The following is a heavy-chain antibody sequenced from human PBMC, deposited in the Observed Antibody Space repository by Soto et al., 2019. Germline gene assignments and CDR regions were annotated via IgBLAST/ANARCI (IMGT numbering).Heavy chain of an antibody. CDR3: AGVTWLRGMDV. D-gene: IGHD3-10*01. CDR1: GDSVSSNSGA. V-gene: IGHV6-1*01. CDR2: TYYRSRWSF. Sequence: SQTLSLTCVISGDSVSSNSGAWNWIRQSPSRGLEWLGRTYYRSRWSFDYALSVKSRLTIDLDTSKNQFSLHLDSLTPEDTAVYYCAGVTWLRGMDVWGQGTPVTVSS. J-gene: IGHJ6*02.